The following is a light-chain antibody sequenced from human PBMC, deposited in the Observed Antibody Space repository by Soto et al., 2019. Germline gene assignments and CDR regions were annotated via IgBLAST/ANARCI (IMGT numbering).Light chain of an antibody. V-gene: IGLV2-23*01. J-gene: IGLJ3*02. CDR1: SSDVGTYTL. Sequence: QSALTQPASVSGSPGQSVIISCTGASSDVGTYTLVSWYQQHPGKAPKLIIYEATRRPSGVSNRFSGSTSDNTASLTISGLQAEDEADYYCCSYAGSTNFVLFGGGTQLTVL. CDR2: EAT. CDR3: CSYAGSTNFVL.